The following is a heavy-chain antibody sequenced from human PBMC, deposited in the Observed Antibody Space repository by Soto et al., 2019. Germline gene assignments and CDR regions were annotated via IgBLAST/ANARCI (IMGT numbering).Heavy chain of an antibody. CDR3: ARIPSYDTSGPLDYYYGMDV. J-gene: IGHJ6*02. V-gene: IGHV1-8*01. D-gene: IGHD3-22*01. Sequence: QVQLVQSGAEVKKPGASVKVSCKASGYTFTSYDIAWVRQATGQGLEWMGWMNPNSGNTGYAQKFQGRVTMTSHTSIGTAYMELSSLRSEDTAVYYCARIPSYDTSGPLDYYYGMDVWGQGTTVTVSS. CDR2: MNPNSGNT. CDR1: GYTFTSYD.